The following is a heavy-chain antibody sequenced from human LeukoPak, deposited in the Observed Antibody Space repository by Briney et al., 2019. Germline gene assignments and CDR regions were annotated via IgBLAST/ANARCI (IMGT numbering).Heavy chain of an antibody. CDR2: IKEDGTRK. V-gene: IGHV3-7*01. CDR1: GFTFSSHW. Sequence: GGSLRLSCAASGFTFSSHWMTWVRQAPGKGLEWVANIKEDGTRKNYVDSVKGRFTISRDNAKNTLYLQMNSLRAEDTGVYYCASERWLQYWGQGTLVTVSS. J-gene: IGHJ4*02. CDR3: ASERWLQY. D-gene: IGHD5-24*01.